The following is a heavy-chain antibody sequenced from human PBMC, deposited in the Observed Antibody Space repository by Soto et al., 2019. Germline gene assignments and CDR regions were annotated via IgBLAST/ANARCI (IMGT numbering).Heavy chain of an antibody. D-gene: IGHD1-26*01. CDR3: ASIQYCGSSYPDY. CDR1: GGCISRGGYY. CDR2: IYYSGIT. V-gene: IGHV4-31*03. Sequence: SETLSLTCTVSGGCISRGGYYSSWILQHPGKGLEWIGYIYYSGITYYNPSLKSRVTISVDTSKNQLSLKLSSVTAADTAVYYCASIQYCGSSYPDYWGQGTLVAVSS. J-gene: IGHJ4*02.